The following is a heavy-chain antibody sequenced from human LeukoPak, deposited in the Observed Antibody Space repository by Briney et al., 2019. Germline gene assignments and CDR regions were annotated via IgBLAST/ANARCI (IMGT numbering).Heavy chain of an antibody. Sequence: PGGSLRLSCAASEFTFSSYGMHWVRQAPGKGLEWVAVISYDGSNKNYADSVKGRFTISRDNSKNTLYLQMNSLRAEDTAVYYCSRTYCGGDCYYNWFDPWGQGTLVTVSS. J-gene: IGHJ5*02. CDR2: ISYDGSNK. CDR1: EFTFSSYG. V-gene: IGHV3-30*03. CDR3: SRTYCGGDCYYNWFDP. D-gene: IGHD2-21*02.